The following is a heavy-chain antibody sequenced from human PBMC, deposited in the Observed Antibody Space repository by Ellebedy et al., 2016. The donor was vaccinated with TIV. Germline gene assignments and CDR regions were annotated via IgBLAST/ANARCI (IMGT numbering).Heavy chain of an antibody. CDR2: IIPAFGTV. CDR1: GDTFGSYA. J-gene: IGHJ6*03. CDR3: ARDSGMRSGTDPVDDFNYMDV. Sequence: SVKVSCXSSGDTFGSYAISWVRQAPGQGLEWVGGIIPAFGTVRYAQKFQGRVTISADDSIVTAYMELNSLRSEDTAVYYCARDSGMRSGTDPVDDFNYMDVWGKGTTVTVSS. V-gene: IGHV1-69*13. D-gene: IGHD1-7*01.